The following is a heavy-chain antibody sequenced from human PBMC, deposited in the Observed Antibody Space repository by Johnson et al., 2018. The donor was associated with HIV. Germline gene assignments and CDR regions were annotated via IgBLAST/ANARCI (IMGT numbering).Heavy chain of an antibody. J-gene: IGHJ3*02. CDR1: GFTFSLYW. V-gene: IGHV3-7*01. D-gene: IGHD4-17*01. Sequence: VQVVESGGGLVQPGGSLRLSCAASGFTFSLYWMTWVRQAPGKGLEWVANIKQDGSEKYYVDSVKGRFTISRDNAKNPVYLQMNSLRAEDTAVYYCARESTPWGGDYGGYGFDIWGQGTMVTVSS. CDR2: IKQDGSEK. CDR3: ARESTPWGGDYGGYGFDI.